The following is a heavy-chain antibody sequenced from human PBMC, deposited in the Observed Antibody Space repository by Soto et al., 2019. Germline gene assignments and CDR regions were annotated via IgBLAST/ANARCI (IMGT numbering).Heavy chain of an antibody. D-gene: IGHD3-3*01. CDR1: GGSIKNYY. Sequence: PSETLSLTCTVSGGSIKNYYWSLIRQPPGKGLEWIGYISISGNTDYSPSLKSRATISADTSRNQFSLKLRSVNTADTAVYFCARGREDFHAGSGPRWMWLAPWGQGTLVTVSS. CDR3: ARGREDFHAGSGPRWMWLAP. CDR2: ISISGNT. V-gene: IGHV4-59*01. J-gene: IGHJ5*02.